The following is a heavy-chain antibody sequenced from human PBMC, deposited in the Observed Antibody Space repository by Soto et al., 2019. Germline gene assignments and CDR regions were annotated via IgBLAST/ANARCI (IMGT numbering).Heavy chain of an antibody. CDR1: GFTFSSYA. CDR2: ISGSGGST. D-gene: IGHD3-9*01. CDR3: AKDLLRYFDWPTRFDY. J-gene: IGHJ4*02. Sequence: GGSLRLSCAASGFTFSSYAMSWVRQAPGKGLEWVSAISGSGGSTYYGDSVKGRFTISRDNSKNTLYLQMNSLRAEDTAVYYCAKDLLRYFDWPTRFDYWGQGTLVTVSS. V-gene: IGHV3-23*01.